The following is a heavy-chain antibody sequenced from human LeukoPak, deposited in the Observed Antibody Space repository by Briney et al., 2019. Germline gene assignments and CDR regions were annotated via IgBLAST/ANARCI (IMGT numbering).Heavy chain of an antibody. J-gene: IGHJ4*02. CDR3: ARGSSSWSLGLDN. D-gene: IGHD6-13*01. Sequence: ASVKVSCKASGYTFTSYDITWVRQAPGQGLEWMGWISTYGAKKNYAQKFQGRVTMTTDTSTSTVYMELRSLRSDDTAVYYCARGSSSWSLGLDNWGQGNLVTVSS. CDR1: GYTFTSYD. V-gene: IGHV1-18*01. CDR2: ISTYGAKK.